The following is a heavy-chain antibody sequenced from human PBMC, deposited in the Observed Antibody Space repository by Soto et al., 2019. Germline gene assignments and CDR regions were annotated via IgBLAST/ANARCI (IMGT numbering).Heavy chain of an antibody. V-gene: IGHV4-34*01. CDR2: INHSGST. D-gene: IGHD6-13*01. CDR1: GGSFSGYY. J-gene: IGHJ4*02. CDR3: ARDARSAAAGTSLDY. Sequence: SETLSLTCAVYGGSFSGYYWSWIRQPPGKGLEWIGEINHSGSTNYNPSLKSRVTISVDTSKNQFSLKLSSVTAADTAVYYCARDARSAAAGTSLDYWGQGTLVTVSS.